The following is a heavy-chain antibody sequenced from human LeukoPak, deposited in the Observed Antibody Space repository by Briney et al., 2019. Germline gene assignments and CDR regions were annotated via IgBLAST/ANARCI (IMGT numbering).Heavy chain of an antibody. CDR2: ISSSSSYI. CDR1: GFTFSSYS. Sequence: GGSLRLSCAASGFTFSSYSMNWVRQAPGKGLEWVSSISSSSSYIYYADSVKGRFTISRDNAKNSLYLQMNSLRAEDTAVYYCSGYSSGWTSYFDYWGQGTLVTVSS. CDR3: SGYSSGWTSYFDY. D-gene: IGHD6-19*01. V-gene: IGHV3-21*01. J-gene: IGHJ4*02.